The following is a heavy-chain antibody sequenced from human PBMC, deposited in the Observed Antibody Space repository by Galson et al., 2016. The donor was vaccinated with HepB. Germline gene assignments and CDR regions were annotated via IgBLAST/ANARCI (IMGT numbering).Heavy chain of an antibody. D-gene: IGHD3-16*01. J-gene: IGHJ6*02. V-gene: IGHV3-48*01. CDR3: AGDGGWGYAMDV. CDR2: LIISGGNI. Sequence: FILPCAASAFTFGNYNIDWFRQAPGKRLVWLAYLIISGGNILYADSMKGRFTISRDNAKNSLYLPMNSLTAEDTAMYYCAGDGGWGYAMDVWGQGTKVTVSS. CDR1: AFTFGNYN.